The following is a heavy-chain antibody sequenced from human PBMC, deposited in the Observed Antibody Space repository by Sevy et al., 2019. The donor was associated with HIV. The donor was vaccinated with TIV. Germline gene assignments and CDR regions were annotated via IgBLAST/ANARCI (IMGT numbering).Heavy chain of an antibody. J-gene: IGHJ4*02. CDR3: AKEIYGGNSGGKVAFDS. Sequence: GGSLRLSCAASGFTFSSYAMNWVRQAPGKGLEWFSSITGGGDSTFYTFYADAGKGRFTISRDNSKNILYLQMNSLRADDTAVYYCAKEIYGGNSGGKVAFDSWGQGTLVTVSS. CDR2: ITGGGDSTFYT. V-gene: IGHV3-23*01. D-gene: IGHD4-17*01. CDR1: GFTFSSYA.